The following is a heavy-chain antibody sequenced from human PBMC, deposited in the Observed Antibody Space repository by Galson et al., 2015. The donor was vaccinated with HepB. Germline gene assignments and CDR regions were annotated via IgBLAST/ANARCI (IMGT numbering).Heavy chain of an antibody. Sequence: ETLSLTCAVYGGSFSGYYWSWIRHSPGKGLEWIGQVNHSGTTNYNPSLKSRVTISVDTSKNQFSLKLSSVTAADTAVYFRARVGVIMFGGAIVVPHFFDYWGQGTLVTVSS. V-gene: IGHV4-34*01. CDR1: GGSFSGYY. D-gene: IGHD3-16*02. J-gene: IGHJ4*02. CDR2: VNHSGTT. CDR3: ARVGVIMFGGAIVVPHFFDY.